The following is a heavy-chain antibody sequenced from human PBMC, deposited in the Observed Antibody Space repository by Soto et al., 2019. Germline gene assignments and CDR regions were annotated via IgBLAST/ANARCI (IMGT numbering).Heavy chain of an antibody. D-gene: IGHD3-10*01. V-gene: IGHV2-5*02. CDR3: AHTNYHGSWFFAS. J-gene: IGHJ4*02. CDR2: IYWDADK. CDR1: GFSLSTTGVG. Sequence: QITLKESGPTLVKPTQTLTLTCTFSGFSLSTTGVGVGWIRQPPGAALEWLALIYWDADKRYSPSLKSRLTIPNDTSKNQAVLTLTHMDPLDTATYFCAHTNYHGSWFFASWGQRTLVTVSS.